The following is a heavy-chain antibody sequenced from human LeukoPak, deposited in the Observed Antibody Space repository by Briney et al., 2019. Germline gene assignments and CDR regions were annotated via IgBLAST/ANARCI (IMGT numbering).Heavy chain of an antibody. D-gene: IGHD1-1*01. Sequence: PGGSLRLSCAASGFTFSSYSMKWVRQAPGKGLEWVSSISSSSSYIYYADSVKGRFTISRDNAKNSLFLQMNSLRAEDTAVYYCARESPGTTVFDYWGQGTLVTVSS. J-gene: IGHJ4*02. CDR1: GFTFSSYS. CDR2: ISSSSSYI. V-gene: IGHV3-21*01. CDR3: ARESPGTTVFDY.